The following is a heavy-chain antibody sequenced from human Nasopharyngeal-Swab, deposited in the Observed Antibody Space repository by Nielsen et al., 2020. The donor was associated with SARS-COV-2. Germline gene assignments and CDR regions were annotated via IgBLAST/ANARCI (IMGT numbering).Heavy chain of an antibody. V-gene: IGHV4-34*01. J-gene: IGHJ3*02. D-gene: IGHD6-19*01. CDR3: ARHIRGWDAFDI. CDR1: SGSFSEYN. Sequence: SETLSLTCAVFSGSFSEYNWNWIRQPPGKGLEWIGEINHGGTTNYNPSLKSRVTISVDTSKNQFSLELISVTAADTAVYYCARHIRGWDAFDIWGQGTTVTVSS. CDR2: INHGGTT.